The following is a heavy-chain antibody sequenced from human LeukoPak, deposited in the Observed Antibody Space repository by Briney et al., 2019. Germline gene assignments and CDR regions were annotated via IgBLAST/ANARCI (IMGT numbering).Heavy chain of an antibody. CDR3: ARGGTTFEK. CDR1: GFTFSNYA. D-gene: IGHD2/OR15-2a*01. Sequence: GGSLRLSCAASGFTFSNYAMSWVRQAPGKGLGWVANIKQDGSGKYYVDSVKGRFTISRGNAKKYLFLQRNSLRADDTAVYYCARGGTTFEKWGQGTLVTVSS. J-gene: IGHJ4*02. CDR2: IKQDGSGK. V-gene: IGHV3-7*01.